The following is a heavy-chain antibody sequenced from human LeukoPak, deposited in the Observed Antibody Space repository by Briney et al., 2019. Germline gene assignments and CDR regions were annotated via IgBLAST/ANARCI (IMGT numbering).Heavy chain of an antibody. V-gene: IGHV3-23*01. Sequence: GGSLRLSCAASGFTFSSYAMSWVRQAPGKGLEWVSAISGSGGSTYYADSVKGRFTISRDNSKNTLYLQMNSLRAEDTAVHYCAKGYCSSTSCPLFDYWGQGTLVTVSS. D-gene: IGHD2-2*01. CDR3: AKGYCSSTSCPLFDY. J-gene: IGHJ4*02. CDR1: GFTFSSYA. CDR2: ISGSGGST.